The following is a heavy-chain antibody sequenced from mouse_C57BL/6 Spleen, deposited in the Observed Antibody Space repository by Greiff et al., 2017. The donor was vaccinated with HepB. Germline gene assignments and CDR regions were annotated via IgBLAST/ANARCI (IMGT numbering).Heavy chain of an antibody. Sequence: QVQLQQPGAELVKPGASVKMSCKASGYTFTSYWITWVKQRPGQGLEWIGDIYPGSGSTNYNEKFKSKATLTVDTSSSTAYMQLSSLTSEDSAVYYCARGKDITAGGYYAMDYWGQGTSVTVSS. CDR1: GYTFTSYW. CDR3: ARGKDITAGGYYAMDY. CDR2: IYPGSGST. J-gene: IGHJ4*01. V-gene: IGHV1-55*01. D-gene: IGHD1-1*01.